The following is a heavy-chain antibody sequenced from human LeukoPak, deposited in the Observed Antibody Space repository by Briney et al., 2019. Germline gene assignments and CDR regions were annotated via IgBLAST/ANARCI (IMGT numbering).Heavy chain of an antibody. CDR3: ARTMIRGINPSPFPY. CDR1: EDSFSTYG. V-gene: IGHV1-69*06. J-gene: IGHJ4*02. Sequence: SVKVSCKASEDSFSTYGISWVRQAPGEGLEWMGGIIPFFPTTHFAQKFKGRLTITANISTTTVYMELSGLRSDDTGVYYCARTMIRGINPSPFPYWGQGTLLIVSS. D-gene: IGHD3-16*01. CDR2: IIPFFPTT.